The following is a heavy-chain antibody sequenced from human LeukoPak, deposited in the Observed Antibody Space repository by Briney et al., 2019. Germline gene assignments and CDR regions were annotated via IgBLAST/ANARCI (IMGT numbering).Heavy chain of an antibody. CDR3: ARGRRITMLRGVIGLKYYMDV. CDR1: GYTFTGYY. D-gene: IGHD3-10*01. Sequence: ASVKVSCKASGYTFTGYYMHWVRQAPGQGLEWMGWINPNSGGTNYAQKFQGRVTMTRDTSISTAYMELSRLRSDDTAVYYCARGRRITMLRGVIGLKYYMDVWGKGTTVTISS. J-gene: IGHJ6*03. CDR2: INPNSGGT. V-gene: IGHV1-2*02.